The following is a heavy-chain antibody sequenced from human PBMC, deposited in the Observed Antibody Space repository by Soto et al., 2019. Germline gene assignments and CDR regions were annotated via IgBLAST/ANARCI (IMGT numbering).Heavy chain of an antibody. CDR3: ARVNVVVVAATREYYFDY. CDR2: INPNTGGT. V-gene: IGHV1-2*02. J-gene: IGHJ4*02. CDR1: RYTFTGYY. Sequence: ASVKVPCKASRYTFTGYYMHWVRQAPGQGLEWMGWINPNTGGTNYAQKFQGRVTMTRDTSISTAYMELSRLRSDDTAVYYCARVNVVVVAATREYYFDYWGQGTLVTVSS. D-gene: IGHD2-15*01.